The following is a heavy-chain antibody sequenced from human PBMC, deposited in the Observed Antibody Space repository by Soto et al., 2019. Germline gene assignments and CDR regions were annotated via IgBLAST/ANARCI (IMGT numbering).Heavy chain of an antibody. CDR3: ARLPTNGGGDCYSPYFDY. D-gene: IGHD2-21*01. V-gene: IGHV4-39*01. Sequence: QLQLQESGPGLVKPSETLSLTCTVSGGSISSSSYYWGWIRQPPGKGLEWIGSIYYSGSTYYNPSFRSRVTITGDTSKNQFSLKLSSVTAADTTVYYCARLPTNGGGDCYSPYFDYWGQGTLVTVSS. J-gene: IGHJ4*02. CDR2: IYYSGST. CDR1: GGSISSSSYY.